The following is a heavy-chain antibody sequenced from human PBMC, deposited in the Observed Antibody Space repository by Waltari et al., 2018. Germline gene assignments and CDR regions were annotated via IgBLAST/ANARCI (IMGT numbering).Heavy chain of an antibody. J-gene: IGHJ4*02. V-gene: IGHV3-21*01. Sequence: EVQLVESGGGLVKPGGSLRLSCAASGFTFSSCSMNWVRQAPGKWLEWVSSISSSSSYIDYADSVKGRFTISRDNAKNSLYLQMNSLRAEDTAVYYCARDAGAAAGTGGGYWGQGTLVTVSS. CDR3: ARDAGAAAGTGGGY. D-gene: IGHD6-13*01. CDR1: GFTFSSCS. CDR2: ISSSSSYI.